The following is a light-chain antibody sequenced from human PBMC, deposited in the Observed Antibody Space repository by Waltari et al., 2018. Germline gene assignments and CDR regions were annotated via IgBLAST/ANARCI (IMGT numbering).Light chain of an antibody. CDR3: SSYISSDTLEL. V-gene: IGLV2-14*03. CDR1: SIDVGGYNY. CDR2: DVS. J-gene: IGLJ2*01. Sequence: HSALTQPASVSGSPGQSITISCTGTSIDVGGYNYVSWYQQHPGKAPTLMIYDVSNRPSGVSNRFSGSKSGNTASLTISGLQAEDEADYYCSSYISSDTLELFGGGTSLTVL.